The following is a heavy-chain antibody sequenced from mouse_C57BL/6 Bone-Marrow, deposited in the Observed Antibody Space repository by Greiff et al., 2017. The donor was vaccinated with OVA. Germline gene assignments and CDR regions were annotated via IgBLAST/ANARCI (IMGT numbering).Heavy chain of an antibody. J-gene: IGHJ4*01. CDR2: INPNNGGT. CDR1: GYTFTDYY. V-gene: IGHV1-26*01. CDR3: ASQDDGRGMDY. D-gene: IGHD2-3*01. Sequence: EVQLQQSGPELVKPGASVKISCKASGYTFTDYYMNWVKQSHGKSLEWIGDINPNNGGTSYNQKFKGKATLTVDKSSSTAYMELRSLTSEDSAVYYCASQDDGRGMDYWGQGTSVTVSS.